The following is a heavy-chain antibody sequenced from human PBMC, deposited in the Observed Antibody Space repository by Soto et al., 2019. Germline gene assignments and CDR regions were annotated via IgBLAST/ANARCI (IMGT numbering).Heavy chain of an antibody. D-gene: IGHD1-26*01. CDR2: ISASGGGT. V-gene: IGHV3-23*01. J-gene: IGHJ5*02. CDR1: GFTFSNCA. Sequence: EVQLLESGGGLVQPGGSLRLSCAASGFTFSNCAMRWVRRAPGKGLEWVSSISASGGGTYYADSVKGRFTISRDKSKSTLYLLRNSLRVEDTAIYYCATTGSYLLRWFDPWGQGTLVTVS. CDR3: ATTGSYLLRWFDP.